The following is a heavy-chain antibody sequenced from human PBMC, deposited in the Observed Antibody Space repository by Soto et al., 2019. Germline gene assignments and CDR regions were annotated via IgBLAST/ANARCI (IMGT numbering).Heavy chain of an antibody. D-gene: IGHD6-19*01. V-gene: IGHV3-30*18. Sequence: GGSLRLSCAASGFTFSSYGMHWVRQAPGKGLEWVAVISYDGSNKYYADSVKGRFTISRDNSKNTLYLQMNSLRAEDTAVYYCAKEEYSSGWSDYYYYGMDVWGQGTTVTVSS. CDR2: ISYDGSNK. CDR1: GFTFSSYG. J-gene: IGHJ6*02. CDR3: AKEEYSSGWSDYYYYGMDV.